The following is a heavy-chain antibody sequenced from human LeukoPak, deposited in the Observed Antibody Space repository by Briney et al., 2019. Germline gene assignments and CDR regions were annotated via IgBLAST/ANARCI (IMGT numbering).Heavy chain of an antibody. CDR1: GFTFSSYW. D-gene: IGHD6-19*01. Sequence: PGGSLRLSCAASGFTFSSYWMSWVRQAPGKGLEWVANIKQDGSEKYYVDSVKGRLTISRDNAKNSLYLQMNSLRAEDTAVYYCARGRSGWFTRAYYFDYWAREPWSPSPQ. CDR2: IKQDGSEK. V-gene: IGHV3-7*03. J-gene: IGHJ4*02. CDR3: ARGRSGWFTRAYYFDY.